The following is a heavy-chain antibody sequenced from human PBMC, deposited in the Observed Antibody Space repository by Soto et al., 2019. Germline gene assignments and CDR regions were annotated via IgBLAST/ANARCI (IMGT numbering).Heavy chain of an antibody. J-gene: IGHJ6*03. CDR3: AREEGDFWSGTSYYMDV. V-gene: IGHV3-74*01. D-gene: IGHD3-3*01. CDR1: GFTFSSYW. CDR2: INSDGSST. Sequence: GGSLRLSCAASGFTFSSYWMHWVRQAPGKGLVWVSRINSDGSSTSYADSVKGRFTISRDNAKNTLYLQMNSLRAEDTAVYYCAREEGDFWSGTSYYMDVWGKGTTVTVSS.